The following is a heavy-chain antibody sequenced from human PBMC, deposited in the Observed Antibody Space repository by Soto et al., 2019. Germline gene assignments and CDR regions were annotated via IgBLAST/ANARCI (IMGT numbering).Heavy chain of an antibody. D-gene: IGHD3-16*01. V-gene: IGHV3-23*01. CDR3: AKSLWGLVQSGARGTGRAFPLDY. CDR1: GFTFSSYA. CDR2: ISGSGGST. J-gene: IGHJ4*02. Sequence: EVQLLESGGGLVQPGGSLRLSCAASGFTFSSYAMSWVRQAPGKGLEWVSAISGSGGSTYYADSVKGRFTISRDNSKNTLYLQMNSLRAEDTAVYYCAKSLWGLVQSGARGTGRAFPLDYWGQGTLVTVSS.